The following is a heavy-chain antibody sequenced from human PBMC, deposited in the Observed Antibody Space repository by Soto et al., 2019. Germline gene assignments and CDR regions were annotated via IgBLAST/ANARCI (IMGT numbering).Heavy chain of an antibody. V-gene: IGHV5-51*01. Sequence: PGQSLKISCKGSGYRFTNYWIAWVRQMPGKGLEWMGIIYPDDSDIRYSPSFQGQVTISADKSISTAYLQWSSLRASDTAMFYCARNPLGVDTAMVPGTLDIWGQGTMVTVSS. CDR1: GYRFTNYW. J-gene: IGHJ3*02. CDR3: ARNPLGVDTAMVPGTLDI. CDR2: IYPDDSDI. D-gene: IGHD5-18*01.